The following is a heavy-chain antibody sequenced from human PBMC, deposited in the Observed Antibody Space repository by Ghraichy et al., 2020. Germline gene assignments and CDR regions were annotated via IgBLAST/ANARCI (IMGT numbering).Heavy chain of an antibody. CDR1: GGTFSSYA. D-gene: IGHD3-22*01. CDR3: ARGALRDSSGYYDYDDY. Sequence: SVKVSCKASGGTFSSYAISWVRQAPGQGLEWMGGIIPIFGTANYAQKFQGRVMITADESTSTAYMELSSLRSEDTAVYYCARGALRDSSGYYDYDDYWGQGTLVTVSS. V-gene: IGHV1-69*13. CDR2: IIPIFGTA. J-gene: IGHJ4*02.